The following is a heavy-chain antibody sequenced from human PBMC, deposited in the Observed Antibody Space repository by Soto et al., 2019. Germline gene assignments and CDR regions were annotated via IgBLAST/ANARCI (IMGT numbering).Heavy chain of an antibody. CDR3: ARDRSPAGRLNYAYYGMDV. CDR1: GGTFSSYA. J-gene: IGHJ6*02. V-gene: IGHV1-69*01. D-gene: IGHD2-2*01. Sequence: QVQLVQSGAEVKKPGSSVKVSCKASGGTFSSYAISWVRQAPGQGLEWMGGIIPIFGTANYAQKFQGRVTITADESTSTASMELCSLRSEDTAVYYGARDRSPAGRLNYAYYGMDVWGQGTTVTVSS. CDR2: IIPIFGTA.